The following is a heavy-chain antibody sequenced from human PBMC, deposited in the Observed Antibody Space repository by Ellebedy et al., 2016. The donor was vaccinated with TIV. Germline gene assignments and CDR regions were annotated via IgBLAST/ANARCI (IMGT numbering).Heavy chain of an antibody. Sequence: GESLKISCAPSGFTFNNYVMTWVRQAPGKGLEWVSSLTFDGKNTFYANSVKGRFTISRDSSKNTLYLQLNSLTPEDTALYYCARGSFAPDYWGRGTLVTVSS. CDR2: LTFDGKNT. CDR1: GFTFNNYV. J-gene: IGHJ4*02. CDR3: ARGSFAPDY. V-gene: IGHV3-23*01. D-gene: IGHD2-15*01.